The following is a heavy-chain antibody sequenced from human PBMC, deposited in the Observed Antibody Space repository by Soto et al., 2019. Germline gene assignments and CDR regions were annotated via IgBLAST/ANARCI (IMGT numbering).Heavy chain of an antibody. CDR1: GYTFTSYY. D-gene: IGHD6-13*01. CDR2: INPSGGST. V-gene: IGHV1-46*03. J-gene: IGHJ1*01. CDR3: ASCSSSWYFQH. Sequence: QVQLVQSGAEVKKPGASVKVSCKASGYTFTSYYMHWVRQAPGQGLEWMGIINPSGGSTSYAQKFQGRVTMTRDTSTSTVYMELSSLRSEDTAVYYCASCSSSWYFQHWGQGTLVTVSS.